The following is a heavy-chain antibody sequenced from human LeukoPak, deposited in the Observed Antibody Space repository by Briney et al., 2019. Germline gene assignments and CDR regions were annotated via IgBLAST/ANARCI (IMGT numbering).Heavy chain of an antibody. D-gene: IGHD3-16*01. J-gene: IGHJ5*02. Sequence: ASVKVSCKASGGTFSSYAIRWVRQAPGQGLEWMGRIIPILGIANYAQKFQGGVTITADKYTNTAYMELSSLRSEDTAVYYCAREWGSPNWFDLWGQGTVVTVSS. CDR3: AREWGSPNWFDL. CDR1: GGTFSSYA. V-gene: IGHV1-69*04. CDR2: IIPILGIA.